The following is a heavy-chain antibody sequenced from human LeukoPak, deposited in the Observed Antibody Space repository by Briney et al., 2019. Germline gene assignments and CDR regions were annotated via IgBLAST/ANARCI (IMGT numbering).Heavy chain of an antibody. V-gene: IGHV4-34*01. CDR2: INHSGST. Sequence: PSETLSLTCAVYGGSFRGYYWSWIRQPPGKGLEWMGEINHSGSTNYNPSLKSRVTISVDTSKNQFSLKLSSVTAADTAVYYCARRGLRRGYSYGYFDYWGQGTLVTVSS. J-gene: IGHJ4*02. CDR1: GGSFRGYY. D-gene: IGHD5-18*01. CDR3: ARRGLRRGYSYGYFDY.